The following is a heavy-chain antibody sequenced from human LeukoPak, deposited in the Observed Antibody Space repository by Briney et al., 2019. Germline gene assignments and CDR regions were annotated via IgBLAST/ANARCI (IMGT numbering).Heavy chain of an antibody. CDR2: ISGSGGYT. D-gene: IGHD1-14*01. CDR3: TTSPEIEASGTLYYLDF. CDR1: GFTFRSYG. Sequence: GGSLRLSCAASGFTFRSYGMSWVRQAPGKVPEWVSSISGSGGYTYYADSVQGRFTIPRDNSKNTLSLQMNSLRAEDAAIYYRTTSPEIEASGTLYYLDFWGQGTLVSVSS. J-gene: IGHJ4*02. V-gene: IGHV3-23*01.